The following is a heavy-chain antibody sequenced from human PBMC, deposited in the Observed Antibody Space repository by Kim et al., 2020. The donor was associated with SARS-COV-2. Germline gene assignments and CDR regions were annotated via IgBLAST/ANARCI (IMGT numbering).Heavy chain of an antibody. CDR3: ARDNGYSGGWSDFDH. D-gene: IGHD6-19*01. Sequence: SGSVKGRFTISRDNSKNSLYLHMTSLRVEDTALYYCARDNGYSGGWSDFDHWGQGTLVTVSS. J-gene: IGHJ4*02. V-gene: IGHV3-43*01.